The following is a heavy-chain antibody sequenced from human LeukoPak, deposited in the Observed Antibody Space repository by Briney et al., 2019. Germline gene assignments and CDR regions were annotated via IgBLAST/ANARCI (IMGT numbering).Heavy chain of an antibody. CDR1: GLTFSNYS. J-gene: IGHJ5*01. CDR3: AKRVAGSEGWFDS. V-gene: IGHV3-23*01. CDR2: ITSSGRST. D-gene: IGHD6-19*01. Sequence: PGGSLRLSCTASGLTFSNYSMSWVRQAPGKGLEWVSAITSSGRSTDYTDSVKGRFTISRDNSKNTLYLQMNSLRAEDTAVYYCAKRVAGSEGWFDSWGQGTLVTVSS.